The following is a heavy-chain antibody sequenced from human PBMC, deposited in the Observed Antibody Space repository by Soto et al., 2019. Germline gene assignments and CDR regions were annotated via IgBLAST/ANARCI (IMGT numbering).Heavy chain of an antibody. V-gene: IGHV1-2*04. CDR1: GYTFTGYY. Sequence: ASVKVSCKASGYTFTGYYMHWVRQAPGQGLEWMGWINPNSGGTNYAQKFQGWVTMTRDTSISTAYMELSRLRSDDTAVYYCARDQALGYCISTSCYAGPGGAARPGYYYYYYGMDVWGQGTTVTVSS. CDR2: INPNSGGT. J-gene: IGHJ6*02. D-gene: IGHD2-2*01. CDR3: ARDQALGYCISTSCYAGPGGAARPGYYYYYYGMDV.